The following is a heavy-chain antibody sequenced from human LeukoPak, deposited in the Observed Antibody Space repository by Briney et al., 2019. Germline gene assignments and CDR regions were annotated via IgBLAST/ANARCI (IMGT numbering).Heavy chain of an antibody. V-gene: IGHV3-33*01. CDR3: ASYDILTGASPN. CDR2: IWYDGSNK. Sequence: GASLRLSCAASGFTFSSYGMHWVRQAPGKGREWVAVIWYDGSNKYYADSVKGRFTISRDNSKNTLYLQMNSLRAEDTAVYYCASYDILTGASPNWGQGTLVTVSS. J-gene: IGHJ4*02. D-gene: IGHD3-9*01. CDR1: GFTFSSYG.